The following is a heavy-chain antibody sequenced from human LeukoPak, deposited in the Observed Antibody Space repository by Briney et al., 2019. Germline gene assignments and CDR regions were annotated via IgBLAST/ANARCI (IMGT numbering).Heavy chain of an antibody. CDR3: ARGPYSSGWYDWFDP. D-gene: IGHD6-19*01. V-gene: IGHV1-69*13. CDR2: IIPIFGTA. J-gene: IGHJ5*02. CDR1: GGTFSSYA. Sequence: GASVKVSCKASGGTFSSYAISWVRQAPGQGLEWMGGIIPIFGTANYAQKFQGRVTITADESTSTAYMELSSLRSEDTAVYYCARGPYSSGWYDWFDPWGQGTLVTVSS.